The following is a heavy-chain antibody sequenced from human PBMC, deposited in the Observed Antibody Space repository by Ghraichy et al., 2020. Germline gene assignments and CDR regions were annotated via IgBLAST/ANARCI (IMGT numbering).Heavy chain of an antibody. CDR1: GFTFSNYW. D-gene: IGHD5-18*01. J-gene: IGHJ4*02. V-gene: IGHV3-7*01. CDR2: IKEDGSEK. Sequence: GGSLRLSCAASGFTFSNYWMNWVRQAPGKGLEWVANIKEDGSEKHYVDSVKGRFTISRDNAKNSLYLQMNSLRAEDTAVYYCARERHGYSYDFDYWGQGTLVTVSS. CDR3: ARERHGYSYDFDY.